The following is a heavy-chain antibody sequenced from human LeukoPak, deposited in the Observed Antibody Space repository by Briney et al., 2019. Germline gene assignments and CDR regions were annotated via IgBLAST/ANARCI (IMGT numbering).Heavy chain of an antibody. CDR1: GFTLSSYA. CDR3: AKQLDSGNYYPTGDDY. J-gene: IGHJ4*02. Sequence: GGSLRLSCAASGFTLSSYATSWVRQAPGKGLEWVSSISASGADTYYADSVKGRFTISTDTSKNTVYLQMNSLRDEDTAVYYCAKQLDSGNYYPTGDDYWGQGTLVTVSS. CDR2: ISASGADT. V-gene: IGHV3-23*01. D-gene: IGHD3-10*01.